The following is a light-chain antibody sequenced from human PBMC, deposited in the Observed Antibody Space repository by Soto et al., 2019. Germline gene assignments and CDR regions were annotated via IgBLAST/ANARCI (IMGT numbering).Light chain of an antibody. CDR3: SSFTTSTSYV. CDR1: SSDVGAYDY. Sequence: QSALTQPASVSGSPGQSITISSTGTSSDVGAYDYVSWYQQHPGEVPELMIFDVSDPPSGVSNRFSGSKSGNTASLTISGLQAEDEADYYCSSFTTSTSYVFGTGTKLTVL. CDR2: DVS. J-gene: IGLJ1*01. V-gene: IGLV2-14*03.